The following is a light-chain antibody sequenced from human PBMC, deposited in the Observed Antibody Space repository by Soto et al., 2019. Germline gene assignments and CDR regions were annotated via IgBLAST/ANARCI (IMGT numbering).Light chain of an antibody. CDR2: GAS. V-gene: IGKV3-15*01. J-gene: IGKJ1*01. CDR3: QQYKNWLWT. CDR1: QSVNSH. Sequence: EIVMTQSPATVSVSPGQRATLSCRASQSVNSHLVWYQHKPGQAPRLLIYGASTSATGITARFSGSVSGTDFTLTISSLQSEDFALYYCQQYKNWLWTFGQGTRGEIK.